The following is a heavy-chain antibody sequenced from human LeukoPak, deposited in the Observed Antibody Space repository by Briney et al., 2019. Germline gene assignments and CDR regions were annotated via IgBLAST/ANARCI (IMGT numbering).Heavy chain of an antibody. Sequence: GGSLRLSCAASGFTFSTYWMTWVRQAPGKGLEWVANIKQDGSETYYVDSVKGRFTISRDNAKNSLYLQMNSLRTEDTAVYSCARLNYYANKGPDTFDIWGQGTMVTVSS. J-gene: IGHJ3*02. CDR2: IKQDGSET. D-gene: IGHD3-10*01. CDR3: ARLNYYANKGPDTFDI. CDR1: GFTFSTYW. V-gene: IGHV3-7*01.